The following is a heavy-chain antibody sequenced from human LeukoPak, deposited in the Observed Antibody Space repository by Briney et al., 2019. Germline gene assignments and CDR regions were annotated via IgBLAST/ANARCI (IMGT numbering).Heavy chain of an antibody. V-gene: IGHV3-74*01. D-gene: IGHD1-1*01. CDR1: GFTFNSYW. J-gene: IGHJ4*02. CDR3: ARGDHHNWNACRY. CDR2: VNGDVSDT. Sequence: GGSLRLSWAASGFTFNSYWLHWVRQAPGKWLVWVSRVNGDVSDTIHADSGKGRFTIPRDTAKNTLYLQTNSLRAEDTAVYYCARGDHHNWNACRYWGQGTLVTVSS.